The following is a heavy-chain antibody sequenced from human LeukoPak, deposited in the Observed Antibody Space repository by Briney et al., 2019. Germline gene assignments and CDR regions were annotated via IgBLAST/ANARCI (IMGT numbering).Heavy chain of an antibody. V-gene: IGHV4-4*07. CDR3: ARDNWNSYYYNYYGMDV. CDR1: GGSISSYY. CDR2: IYTSGST. D-gene: IGHD1-1*01. Sequence: PSETLSLTCTVSGGSISSYYWSWIRQPAGKGLGWIGRIYTSGSTNYNPSLKSRVTMSVDTSKNQFSLKLSSVTAADTAVYYCARDNWNSYYYNYYGMDVWGQGTTVTVSS. J-gene: IGHJ6*02.